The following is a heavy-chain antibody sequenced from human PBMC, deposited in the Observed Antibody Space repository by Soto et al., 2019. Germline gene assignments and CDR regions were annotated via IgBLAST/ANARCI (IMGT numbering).Heavy chain of an antibody. CDR1: GFTFSSYS. Sequence: GRSLRLSCAASGFTFSSYSMNWVRQAPGKGLEWVSSISSSSSYIYYADSVKGRFTISRDNAKNSLYLQMNSLRAEDTAVYYCARAYLRWENWLDPLGQGTLVTVS. CDR3: ARAYLRWENWLDP. D-gene: IGHD4-17*01. J-gene: IGHJ5*02. V-gene: IGHV3-21*01. CDR2: ISSSSSYI.